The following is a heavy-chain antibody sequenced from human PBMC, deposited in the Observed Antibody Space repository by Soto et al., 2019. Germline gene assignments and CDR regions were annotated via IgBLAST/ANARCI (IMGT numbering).Heavy chain of an antibody. CDR3: AKGLTITMVRGVIIKASDAFDI. CDR1: GFTFSSYA. Sequence: GGSLRLSCAASGFTFSSYAMSWVRQAPGKGLEWVSAISGSGGSTYYADSVKGRFTISRDNSKNTLYLQMNSLRAEDTAVYYCAKGLTITMVRGVIIKASDAFDIWGQGTMATVSS. V-gene: IGHV3-23*01. J-gene: IGHJ3*02. CDR2: ISGSGGST. D-gene: IGHD3-10*01.